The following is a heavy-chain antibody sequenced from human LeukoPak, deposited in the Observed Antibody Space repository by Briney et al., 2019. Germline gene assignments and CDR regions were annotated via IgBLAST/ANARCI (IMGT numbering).Heavy chain of an antibody. J-gene: IGHJ3*02. D-gene: IGHD5-18*01. CDR1: GFSFSSYP. V-gene: IGHV3-48*01. CDR2: INSDTNIT. Sequence: PGGSLRLSCVASGFSFSSYPMNWVRQAPGKGLEWVSHINSDTNITPYTASVSGRFTISRDNAKNSLYLHVNSLRAEDTAVYYCARGGYSYSDAFDIWGQGTMVTVSS. CDR3: ARGGYSYSDAFDI.